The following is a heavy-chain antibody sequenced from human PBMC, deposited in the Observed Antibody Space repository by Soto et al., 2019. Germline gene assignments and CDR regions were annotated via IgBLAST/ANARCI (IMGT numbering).Heavy chain of an antibody. CDR3: EMLGPKTLRDWFDP. D-gene: IGHD3-16*01. Sequence: SETLSLTCTVSGASIIGFYWSWIRKSAGKGLEWIGRIYATGTTDYNPSLKSRVMMSVDTSKKQFSLKLRSLTAADTAVSYCEMLGPKTLRDWFDPWGHGISVTVSS. CDR2: IYATGTT. J-gene: IGHJ5*02. V-gene: IGHV4-4*07. CDR1: GASIIGFY.